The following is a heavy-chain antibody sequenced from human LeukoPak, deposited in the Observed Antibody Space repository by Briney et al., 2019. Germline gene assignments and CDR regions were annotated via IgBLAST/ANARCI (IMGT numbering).Heavy chain of an antibody. D-gene: IGHD6-13*01. CDR3: ARQSIAAAGIYYYYMDV. CDR2: IRYDGSNK. CDR1: GFTFSSYG. J-gene: IGHJ6*03. V-gene: IGHV3-30*02. Sequence: GGSLRLSCAASGFTFSSYGMHWVRQAPGKGLEWVAFIRYDGSNKYYADSVKGRFTISRDNSKNTLYLQMNSLRSEDTAVYYCARQSIAAAGIYYYYMDVWGKGTTVTVSS.